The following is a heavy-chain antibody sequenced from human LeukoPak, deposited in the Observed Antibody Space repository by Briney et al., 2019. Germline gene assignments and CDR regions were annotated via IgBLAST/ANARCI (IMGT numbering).Heavy chain of an antibody. CDR3: ARVSTMVRRAMDV. J-gene: IGHJ6*02. V-gene: IGHV3-48*03. D-gene: IGHD3-10*01. CDR1: GFIFSSYE. CDR2: ISSSGSTI. Sequence: PGGSLRLSCAASGFIFSSYEMNWVRQAPGKGLECVSYISSSGSTIYYADSVKGRFTISRDNAKNSLYLQMNSLRVDDTAVYYCARVSTMVRRAMDVWGQGTTVTVSS.